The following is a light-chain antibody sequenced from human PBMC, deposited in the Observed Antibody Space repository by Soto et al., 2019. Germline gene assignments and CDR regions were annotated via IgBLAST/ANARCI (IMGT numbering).Light chain of an antibody. CDR2: GVN. Sequence: QSALTQPASVSGSPGQSITISCTGTTRDVGGYDFVSWYQQSPGKAPKLIIHGVNNRPSGVSNRFSGSKSGNTASLTISGLQAEDEAEYYCSSYTSLSTLAFGGGTQLTVL. CDR1: TRDVGGYDF. V-gene: IGLV2-14*01. J-gene: IGLJ2*01. CDR3: SSYTSLSTLA.